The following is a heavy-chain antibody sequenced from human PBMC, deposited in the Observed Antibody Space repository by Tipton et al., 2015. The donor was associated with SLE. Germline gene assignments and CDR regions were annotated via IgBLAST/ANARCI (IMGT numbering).Heavy chain of an antibody. CDR1: GFTFSNAW. CDR2: IKSKTDGGTT. CDR3: TTGSAATHPVYYYYYYMDV. V-gene: IGHV3-15*01. Sequence: QLVQSGGGLVKPGGSLRLSCAASGFTFSNAWMSWVRQAPGKGLEWVGRIKSKTDGGTTDYAAPVKGRFTFSRDDSKNTLYLQMNSLKTEDTAVYYCTTGSAATHPVYYYYYYMDVWGKGTTVTVSS. J-gene: IGHJ6*03. D-gene: IGHD2-15*01.